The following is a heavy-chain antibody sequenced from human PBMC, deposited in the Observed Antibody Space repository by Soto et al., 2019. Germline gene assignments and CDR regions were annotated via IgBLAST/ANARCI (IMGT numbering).Heavy chain of an antibody. J-gene: IGHJ4*02. CDR2: ISAYNANA. V-gene: IGHV1-18*01. CDR3: ARENSYFDY. Sequence: QIQLLQSGAEVKKPGASVKVTCKASGYTFRNFGISWVRQAPGQGLEWMGWISAYNANANYAQKFQGRLTTTADTSTSTAYMGLRSLRSDDTAVYYCARENSYFDYWGQGTLVTVSS. CDR1: GYTFRNFG.